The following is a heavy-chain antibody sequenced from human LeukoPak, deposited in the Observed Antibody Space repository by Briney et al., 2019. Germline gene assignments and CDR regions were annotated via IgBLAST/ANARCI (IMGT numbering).Heavy chain of an antibody. J-gene: IGHJ4*02. V-gene: IGHV3-21*04. CDR2: ISSSSSYI. CDR3: AKDFKVVNTVAGGFDY. D-gene: IGHD6-19*01. CDR1: GFTFSSYS. Sequence: GGSLRLSCAASGFTFSSYSMNWVRQAPGKGLEWVSSISSSSSYIYYADSVKGRFTISRDNSKNTLDLQMNSLRAEDTAVYYCAKDFKVVNTVAGGFDYWGQGTLVTVSS.